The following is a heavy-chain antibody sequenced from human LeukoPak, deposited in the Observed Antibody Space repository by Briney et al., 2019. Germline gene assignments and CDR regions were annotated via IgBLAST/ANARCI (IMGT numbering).Heavy chain of an antibody. CDR1: GFTFDDYA. CDR3: AKDRGDSDHYGLDV. V-gene: IGHV3-9*01. CDR2: ISWHSVTM. D-gene: IGHD3-10*01. Sequence: GGSLRLSCAASGFTFDDYAMHWVRQAPGKGLEWVSGISWHSVTMTYADSVKGRFAITRDNAKNSLYLQMNDLRAEDTALYYCAKDRGDSDHYGLDVWGQGTTVIVSS. J-gene: IGHJ6*02.